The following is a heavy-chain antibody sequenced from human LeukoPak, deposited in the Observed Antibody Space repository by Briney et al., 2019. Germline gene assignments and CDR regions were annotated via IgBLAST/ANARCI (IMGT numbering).Heavy chain of an antibody. J-gene: IGHJ4*02. V-gene: IGHV3-30-3*01. CDR3: ARVPPTGRYDY. D-gene: IGHD4-17*01. CDR1: GFTFSSYA. Sequence: PGRSLRLSCAASGFTFSSYAMHWVRQAPGKGLEWVAVISYDGSNKYYADSVKGRFTISRDNSKNTLYLQMNSLRAEDTAVYYCARVPPTGRYDYWGQGTLVTVSS. CDR2: ISYDGSNK.